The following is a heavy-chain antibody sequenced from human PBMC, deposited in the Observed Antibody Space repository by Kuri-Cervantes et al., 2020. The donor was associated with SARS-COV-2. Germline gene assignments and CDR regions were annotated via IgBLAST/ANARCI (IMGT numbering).Heavy chain of an antibody. J-gene: IGHJ4*02. CDR3: VRGIVGPGYGITGSYLDS. V-gene: IGHV3-64*02. CDR1: GFTFSRYD. CDR2: ISSDGGYT. D-gene: IGHD1-20*01. Sequence: GESLKISCAASGFTFSRYDIHWVRQAPGKGLEYVSAISSDGGYTFYADSLKGRFTVSRDNSKNTLYLQMGSLRAEDMAVYYCVRGIVGPGYGITGSYLDSWGQGVLVTVSS.